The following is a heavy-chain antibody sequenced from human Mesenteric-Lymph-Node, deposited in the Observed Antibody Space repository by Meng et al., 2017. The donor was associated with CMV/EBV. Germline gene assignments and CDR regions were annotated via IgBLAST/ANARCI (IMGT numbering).Heavy chain of an antibody. CDR3: ASGRGAFDY. D-gene: IGHD3-10*01. CDR2: NSLSRTT. CDR1: GVSIRNGDYY. V-gene: IGHV4-30-4*08. J-gene: IGHJ4*02. Sequence: LTCTVSGVSIRNGDYYWTWVRQSPGKGLEWIGYNSLSRTTSYNPSLESRASISVDTSLNQFSLKLTSVTAADTAVYYCASGRGAFDYWGQGTLVTVSS.